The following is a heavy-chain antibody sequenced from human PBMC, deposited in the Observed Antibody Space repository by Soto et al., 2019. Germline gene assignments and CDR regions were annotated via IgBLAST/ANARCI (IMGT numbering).Heavy chain of an antibody. J-gene: IGHJ6*03. CDR1: GYTFSNYG. CDR2: ISAHNGNS. Sequence: QVQLVQSGDEMRKPGASVKVSCQASGYTFSNYGITWVRQAPGQGLEWMGWISAHNGNSKYAQSLQGRLTLTTDTFQRTGFHGVRNLRSEGPGGEFLARDLLFFGSGSPHPMGVWGKGTTVSVSS. CDR3: ARDLLFFGSGSPHPMGV. D-gene: IGHD3-10*01. V-gene: IGHV1-18*01.